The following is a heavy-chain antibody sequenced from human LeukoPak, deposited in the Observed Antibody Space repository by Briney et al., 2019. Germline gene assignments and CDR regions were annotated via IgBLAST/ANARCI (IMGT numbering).Heavy chain of an antibody. D-gene: IGHD6-19*01. Sequence: PSETLSLTCTVSGGSISSYYWSWIRQPAGKGLEWIGRIYTSGSTNYNPSLKSRVTMSVDTSKNQFSLKLSSVTAADTAVYYCARSLYSSGWSSFDYWGQGTLVTVSS. CDR3: ARSLYSSGWSSFDY. CDR2: IYTSGST. J-gene: IGHJ4*02. V-gene: IGHV4-4*07. CDR1: GGSISSYY.